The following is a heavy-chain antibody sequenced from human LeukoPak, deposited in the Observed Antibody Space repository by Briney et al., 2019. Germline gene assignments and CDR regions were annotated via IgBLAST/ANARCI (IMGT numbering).Heavy chain of an antibody. CDR2: IYYSGST. V-gene: IGHV4-59*01. D-gene: IGHD2/OR15-2a*01. Sequence: PSETLTLTCTVSGDSISRYYWSWIRQPPGKGLEWIGYIYYSGSTNYNPSLKSRVTISVDTSKNQFSLKLSSVTAADTAVYYCARAGLSTSTNWFDPWGQGTLVTVSS. CDR1: GDSISRYY. J-gene: IGHJ5*02. CDR3: ARAGLSTSTNWFDP.